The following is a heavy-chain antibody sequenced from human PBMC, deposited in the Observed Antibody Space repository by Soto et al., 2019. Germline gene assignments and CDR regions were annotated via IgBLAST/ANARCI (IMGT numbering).Heavy chain of an antibody. CDR3: SRAAVKTNWHLEN. V-gene: IGHV3-30*09. CDR2: TSSDGGTK. Sequence: GGSXRLSCASSGFTFSVYSMRWFRQAPGKGLEWVAVTSSDGGTKFYADSVKGRFAVSRDNSKNTLYLQMNSLRAEDTAVYFCSRAAVKTNWHLENWGQGISVTVS. D-gene: IGHD1-1*01. J-gene: IGHJ4*02. CDR1: GFTFSVYS.